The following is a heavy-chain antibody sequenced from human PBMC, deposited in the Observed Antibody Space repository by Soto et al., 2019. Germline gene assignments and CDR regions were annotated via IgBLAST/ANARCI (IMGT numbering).Heavy chain of an antibody. V-gene: IGHV3-74*01. CDR3: ESGAMGNYYNDY. Sequence: EVQLVEAGGGLVQSGGSLRLSCAASGFTFSSYCMHWVRQAPGKGLVWVSRIKGDGISTNYADSVKGRFTISRGNAKDTVFLQMNGLSADDTAVYYCESGAMGNYYNDYWGQGTLVTVSS. CDR2: IKGDGIST. CDR1: GFTFSSYC. D-gene: IGHD3-10*01. J-gene: IGHJ4*02.